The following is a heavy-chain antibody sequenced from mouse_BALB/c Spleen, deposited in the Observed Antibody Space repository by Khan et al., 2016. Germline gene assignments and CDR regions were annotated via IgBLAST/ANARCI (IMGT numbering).Heavy chain of an antibody. J-gene: IGHJ2*01. CDR2: IYPGDGDT. Sequence: QVRLQQSGAELARPGASVKLSCKASGYTFTSYWMQWVKQRPGQGLEWIGAIYPGDGDTRYTQKFKGKATLTADNSSSTAYMQLSSLASEDAAVYYYASYCGSNYDYFDYWGQGTTLTVSS. D-gene: IGHD1-1*01. CDR1: GYTFTSYW. CDR3: ASYCGSNYDYFDY. V-gene: IGHV1-87*01.